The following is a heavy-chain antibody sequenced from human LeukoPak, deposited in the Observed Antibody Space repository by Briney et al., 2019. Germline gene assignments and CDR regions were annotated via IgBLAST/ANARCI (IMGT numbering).Heavy chain of an antibody. CDR3: ARDYGSGGPYYFDY. D-gene: IGHD3-10*01. CDR1: GFTFSSYA. CDR2: ISSSSSYI. V-gene: IGHV3-21*01. J-gene: IGHJ4*02. Sequence: PGGSLRLSCAASGFTFSSYAMHWVRQAPGKGLEWVSSISSSSSYIYYADSVKGRFTISRDNAKNSLYLQMNSLRAEDTAVYYCARDYGSGGPYYFDYWGQGTLVTVSS.